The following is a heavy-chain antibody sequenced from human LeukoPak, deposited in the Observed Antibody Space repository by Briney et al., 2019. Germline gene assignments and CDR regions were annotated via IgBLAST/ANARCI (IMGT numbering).Heavy chain of an antibody. Sequence: PGGSLRLSCAASGFTFSSYEMNWVRQAPGKGLEWVSYISSSGSTIYYADSVKGRFTISRDNAKNSLYLQMNSLRAEDTAVYYCARDASSGLCDYWGQGTLVTVSS. V-gene: IGHV3-48*03. J-gene: IGHJ4*02. CDR1: GFTFSSYE. CDR2: ISSSGSTI. D-gene: IGHD3-22*01. CDR3: ARDASSGLCDY.